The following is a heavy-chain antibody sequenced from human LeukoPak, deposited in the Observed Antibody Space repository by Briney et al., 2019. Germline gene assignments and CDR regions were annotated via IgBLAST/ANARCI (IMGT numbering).Heavy chain of an antibody. CDR2: IYYSGST. CDR1: GGSISSSSYY. J-gene: IGHJ4*02. Sequence: SETLSLTCTVSGGSISSSSYYWGWIRQPPGKGLEWIGSIYYSGSTYYNPSLKSRVTISVDTSKNQFSLKLSSVTAADTAVYYCARLPTDNAVDYWGQGTLVTVSS. D-gene: IGHD4-11*01. CDR3: ARLPTDNAVDY. V-gene: IGHV4-39*01.